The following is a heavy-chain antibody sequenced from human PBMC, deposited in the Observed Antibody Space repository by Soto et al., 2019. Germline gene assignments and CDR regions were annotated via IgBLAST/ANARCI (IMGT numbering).Heavy chain of an antibody. J-gene: IGHJ4*02. D-gene: IGHD2-2*01. CDR1: GGSISSGGYY. Sequence: SETLSLTCTVSGGSISSGGYYWSRIRQHPGKGLEWIGYIYYSGSTYYNPSLKSRVTISADTSKNQFSLKLSSVTAADTAVYYCARDCSSTSCYGFHYFDYWGQGTLVTVSS. V-gene: IGHV4-31*03. CDR3: ARDCSSTSCYGFHYFDY. CDR2: IYYSGST.